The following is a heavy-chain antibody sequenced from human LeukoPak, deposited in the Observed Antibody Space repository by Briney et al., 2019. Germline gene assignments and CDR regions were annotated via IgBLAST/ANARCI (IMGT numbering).Heavy chain of an antibody. V-gene: IGHV3-30*18. D-gene: IGHD1-26*01. CDR3: AKIGGRYFNY. CDR1: GFTFSSYG. J-gene: IGHJ4*02. Sequence: PGGSLRLSCAASGFTFSSYGMHWVRQAPGKGLEWVAVISYDGSNKYYADSVKGRFTISRDNSKNTLYLQMNSLRAEDTAVYYWAKIGGRYFNYWGQGTLVTVSS. CDR2: ISYDGSNK.